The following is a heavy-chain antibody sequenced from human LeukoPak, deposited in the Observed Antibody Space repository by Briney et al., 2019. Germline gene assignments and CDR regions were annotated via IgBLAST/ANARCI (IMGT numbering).Heavy chain of an antibody. CDR2: IKQDGSEK. CDR1: GFTFSSYA. CDR3: ARDPPLITAAGSRYFQH. Sequence: GGSLRLSCAASGFTFSSYAMSWVRQAPGKGLEWVANIKQDGSEKYYVDSVKGRFTISRDNAKNSLYLQMNSLRAEDTAVYYCARDPPLITAAGSRYFQHWGQGTLVTVSS. J-gene: IGHJ1*01. D-gene: IGHD6-13*01. V-gene: IGHV3-7*01.